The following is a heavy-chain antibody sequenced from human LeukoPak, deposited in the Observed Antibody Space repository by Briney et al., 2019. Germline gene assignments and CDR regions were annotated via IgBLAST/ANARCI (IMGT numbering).Heavy chain of an antibody. CDR1: GGSVSSHY. V-gene: IGHV4-4*07. CDR2: IHSSGRY. Sequence: SETLSLTCTVSGGSVSSHYWTWIRQPAGKGLEWIGRIHSSGRYDYNPSLKSRLTMSVDTSKNQFSLQLSSVTAADTAVYYCARAAEYSSTWYVFDYWGQGSLVTVSA. J-gene: IGHJ4*02. D-gene: IGHD6-13*01. CDR3: ARAAEYSSTWYVFDY.